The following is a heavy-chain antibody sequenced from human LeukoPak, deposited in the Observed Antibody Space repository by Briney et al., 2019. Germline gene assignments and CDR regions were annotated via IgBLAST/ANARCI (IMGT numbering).Heavy chain of an antibody. D-gene: IGHD6-19*01. Sequence: PSETLSLTCAVYGGSFSGYYWSWIRQPPGKGLEWIGYIYYSGSTNYNPSLKSRVTISVDTSKNQFSLKLSSVTAADTAVYYCARAQYSSGWYPSYFDYWGQGTLVTVSS. CDR3: ARAQYSSGWYPSYFDY. CDR2: IYYSGST. CDR1: GGSFSGYY. J-gene: IGHJ4*02. V-gene: IGHV4-59*01.